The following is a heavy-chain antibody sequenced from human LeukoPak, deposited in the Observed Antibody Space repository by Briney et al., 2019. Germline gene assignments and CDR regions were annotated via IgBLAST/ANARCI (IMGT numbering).Heavy chain of an antibody. D-gene: IGHD2-2*01. CDR1: GYTFTGYY. V-gene: IGHV1-2*02. Sequence: GASVNVSCKASGYTFTGYYVHWVRQAPGQGLEWMGWINTNSGATNYAQKFQGRVTMTRDTSISTAYMELNSLRSDDTALYYCTKPQPGAFEIWGQGTMVTVSS. CDR2: INTNSGAT. CDR3: TKPQPGAFEI. J-gene: IGHJ3*02.